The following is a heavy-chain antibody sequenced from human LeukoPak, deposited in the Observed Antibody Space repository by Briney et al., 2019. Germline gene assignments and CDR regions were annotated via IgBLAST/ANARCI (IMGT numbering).Heavy chain of an antibody. Sequence: GGSLRLSCAASGFTFRNYWMSWVRQAPGKGLEWVANIKLDGSQKNYVDSVKGRFTISRDNAKNSLYLQMNSLRAEDTAVYYCARGSSEDCSGGSCYLPHYYYYYMDVWGKGTTVTISS. CDR1: GFTFRNYW. J-gene: IGHJ6*03. CDR2: IKLDGSQK. CDR3: ARGSSEDCSGGSCYLPHYYYYYMDV. V-gene: IGHV3-7*01. D-gene: IGHD2-15*01.